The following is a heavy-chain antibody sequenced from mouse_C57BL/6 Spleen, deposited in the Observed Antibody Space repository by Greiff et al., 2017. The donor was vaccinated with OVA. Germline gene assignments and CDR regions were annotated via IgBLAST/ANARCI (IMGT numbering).Heavy chain of an antibody. J-gene: IGHJ4*01. V-gene: IGHV1-50*01. CDR3: AREAQANAMDY. CDR2: IDPSDSYT. D-gene: IGHD3-2*02. CDR1: GYTFTSYW. Sequence: QVHVKQPGAELVKPGASVKLSCKASGYTFTSYWMQWVKQRPGQGLEWIGEIDPSDSYTNYNQKFKGKATLTVDTSSSTAYLQLSSLTSEDSAVYYCAREAQANAMDYWGQGTSVTVSS.